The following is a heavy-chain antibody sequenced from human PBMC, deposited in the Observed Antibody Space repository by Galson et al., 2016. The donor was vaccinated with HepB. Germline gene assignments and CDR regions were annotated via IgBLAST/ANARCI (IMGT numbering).Heavy chain of an antibody. J-gene: IGHJ3*02. CDR2: LNQDGSQK. Sequence: SLRLSCAASGFTFSNHWMSWVRQAPGEGLEWVANLNQDGSQKNYVDSVKGRFTISRDNAKNSVFLQMNGLGAEDMAVYYCARPRPYGRAYDIWGQGQWSPSLQ. D-gene: IGHD4-17*01. V-gene: IGHV3-7*01. CDR3: ARPRPYGRAYDI. CDR1: GFTFSNHW.